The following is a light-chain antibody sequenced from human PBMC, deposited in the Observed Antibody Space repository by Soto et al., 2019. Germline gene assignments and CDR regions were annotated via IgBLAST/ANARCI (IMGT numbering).Light chain of an antibody. CDR3: QQRSNWPPT. J-gene: IGKJ5*01. V-gene: IGKV3-11*01. CDR1: QSVSSS. Sequence: ENVLTQSPATLSLSPGERATLSCRASQSVSSSLAWYQQKPGQAPRLLIYDTSHRATGIPARFSGSGSGTDFTLTSSSLEPEDFAVYYCQQRSNWPPTFGQGTRLEIK. CDR2: DTS.